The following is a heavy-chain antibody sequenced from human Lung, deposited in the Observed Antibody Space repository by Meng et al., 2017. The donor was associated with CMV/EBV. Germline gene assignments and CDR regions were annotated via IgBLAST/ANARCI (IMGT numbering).Heavy chain of an antibody. CDR3: ARGPGIAVAGFFDY. Sequence: AXXXSCXSSGGTFSSYAISWVRQAPGQGLEWMGGIIPIFGTANYAQKFQGGVTITTDESTSTAYMELSSLRSEDTAVYYCARGPGIAVAGFFDYWGQGTLVTVSS. CDR1: GGTFSSYA. D-gene: IGHD6-19*01. J-gene: IGHJ4*02. CDR2: IIPIFGTA. V-gene: IGHV1-69*05.